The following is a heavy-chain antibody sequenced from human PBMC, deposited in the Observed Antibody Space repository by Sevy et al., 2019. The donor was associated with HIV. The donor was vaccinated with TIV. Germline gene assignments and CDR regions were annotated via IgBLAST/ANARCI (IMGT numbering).Heavy chain of an antibody. CDR3: ARDSGYSINWYPAY. V-gene: IGHV3-30*03. CDR1: GSTFSSHG. J-gene: IGHJ4*02. Sequence: GGSLRLSCAASGSTFSSHGMHWVRQAPGKGLEWVAVISYDGSYKSYGDSVKGRFTISRDDSKNTLYLQMNSLRPEDTAVYYCARDSGYSINWYPAYWGQGTLVTVSS. D-gene: IGHD6-13*01. CDR2: ISYDGSYK.